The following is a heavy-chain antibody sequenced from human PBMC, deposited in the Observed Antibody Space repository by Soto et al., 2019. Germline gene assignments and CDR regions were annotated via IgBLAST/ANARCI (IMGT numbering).Heavy chain of an antibody. D-gene: IGHD2-2*01. CDR3: ARAVGPAATLIDY. CDR1: GGSISSGDYY. Sequence: SETLSLTCTVSGGSISSGDYYWSWIRQPPGKGLEWIGYIYFSGSTYYNPSLKSRVTISVDTSKNQFSLKLSSVTAADTAVYYCARAVGPAATLIDYWGQGTLVTVSS. V-gene: IGHV4-30-4*01. CDR2: IYFSGST. J-gene: IGHJ4*02.